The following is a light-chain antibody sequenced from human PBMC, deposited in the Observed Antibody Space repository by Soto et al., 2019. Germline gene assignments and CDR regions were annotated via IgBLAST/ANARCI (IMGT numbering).Light chain of an antibody. J-gene: IGLJ2*01. CDR2: EGS. Sequence: QSALTQPASVSGSPGQSITISCTGTSSDVGSYNLVSWYQQHPGKAPKLMIYEGSTRPSGVSNRFSGSKSGNTASLTISGLQAEDEADYYCCSYAGSSTFHVVFGGGTKVTVL. V-gene: IGLV2-23*03. CDR3: CSYAGSSTFHVV. CDR1: SSDVGSYNL.